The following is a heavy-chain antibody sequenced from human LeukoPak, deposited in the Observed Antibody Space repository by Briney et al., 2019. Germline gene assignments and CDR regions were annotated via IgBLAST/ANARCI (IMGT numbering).Heavy chain of an antibody. J-gene: IGHJ6*03. Sequence: ASVKVSCKASGYTFTSYGISWVRQAPGQGLEWMGWISAYNGNTNYAQTLQGRVTMTTDTSTSTAYMELRSLRSDDTAVFYCASNAAAPDYYYMDVWGKRTTVTVSS. D-gene: IGHD2-8*01. V-gene: IGHV1-18*01. CDR2: ISAYNGNT. CDR1: GYTFTSYG. CDR3: ASNAAAPDYYYMDV.